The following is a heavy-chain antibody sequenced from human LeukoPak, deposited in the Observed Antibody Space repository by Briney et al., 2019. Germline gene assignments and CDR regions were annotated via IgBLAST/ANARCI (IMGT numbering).Heavy chain of an antibody. D-gene: IGHD6-19*01. CDR2: ISGSGGST. CDR1: GFTFSSYA. V-gene: IGHV3-23*01. J-gene: IGHJ4*02. Sequence: GGSLRLSCAASGFTFSSYAMSWVRQAPGKGLEWVSAISGSGGSTYYADSVKGRFTISRDNSKNTLYLQMNSLRAEDTAVYYCARTAHDYSSGWYPFDYWGQGTLVTVSS. CDR3: ARTAHDYSSGWYPFDY.